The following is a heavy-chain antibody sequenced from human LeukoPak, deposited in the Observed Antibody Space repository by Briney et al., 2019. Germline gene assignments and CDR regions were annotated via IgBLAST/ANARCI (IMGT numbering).Heavy chain of an antibody. D-gene: IGHD3-9*01. V-gene: IGHV4-34*01. J-gene: IGHJ6*03. CDR3: ASLSGYSSMDA. CDR1: GGSFSGYY. CDR2: INHSGST. Sequence: SETLSLTCAVYGGSFSGYYWSWIRQPPGKGLEWIGEINHSGSTNYNPSLKSRLTISIDTSKNQFSLKLTSENSADPSSYLRASLSGYSSMDAWGKGTTVTASS.